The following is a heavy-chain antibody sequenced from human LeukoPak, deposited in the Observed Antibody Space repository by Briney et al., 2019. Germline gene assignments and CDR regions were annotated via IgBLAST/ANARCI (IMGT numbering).Heavy chain of an antibody. CDR1: GYTFSNSG. J-gene: IGHJ5*02. Sequence: GGSLRLSCAASGYTFSNSGLHWVRQAPGKGLEWVAVISYDGSNKYYADSVKGRFTISRDNSKNTLYLQMNTLRAEDTAVYYCAIDPGNFDPWGQGTLVTVSS. CDR3: AIDPGNFDP. CDR2: ISYDGSNK. V-gene: IGHV3-33*05.